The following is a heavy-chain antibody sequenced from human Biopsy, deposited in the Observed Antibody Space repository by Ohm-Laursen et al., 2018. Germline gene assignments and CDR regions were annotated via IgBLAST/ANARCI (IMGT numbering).Heavy chain of an antibody. CDR3: ARHDRSGYWGLDY. CDR2: IYSSGRT. V-gene: IGHV4-4*08. J-gene: IGHJ4*02. CDR1: GGSLNNHY. D-gene: IGHD3-22*01. Sequence: SDTLSLTCSVSGGSLNNHYWSWIRQSPGKGLEWLAYIYSSGRTNYNPSLKSRIIVSVAPSTNQLSLKGTSVTATDTAMYYCARHDRSGYWGLDYWGQGALVTVSA.